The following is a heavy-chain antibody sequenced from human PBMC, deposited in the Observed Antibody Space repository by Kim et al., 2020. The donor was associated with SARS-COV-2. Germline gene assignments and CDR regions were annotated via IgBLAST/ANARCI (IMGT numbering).Heavy chain of an antibody. Sequence: GGSLRLSCAVSGFIFSDYELNWVRQAPGKGLEWVSYISGSGTTIYHADAVKGRFTISRDNAKDSPYLDMNSLTAEDTAVYYFVRDSNHYYMDVWGQGPTV. CDR3: VRDSNHYYMDV. J-gene: IGHJ6*03. D-gene: IGHD3-10*01. CDR1: GFIFSDYE. CDR2: ISGSGTTI. V-gene: IGHV3-48*03.